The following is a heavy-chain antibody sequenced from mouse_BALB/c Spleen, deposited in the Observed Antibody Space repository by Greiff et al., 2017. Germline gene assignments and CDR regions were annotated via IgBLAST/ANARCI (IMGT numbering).Heavy chain of an antibody. CDR1: GFSLTSYG. D-gene: IGHD1-1*01. CDR3: ARHRDYYGSHYAMDY. J-gene: IGHJ4*01. V-gene: IGHV2-6-2*01. Sequence: VQLVESGPDLVAPSQSLSITCTVSGFSLTSYGVHWVRQPPGKGLEWLVVIWSDGSTTYNSALKSRLSISKDNSKSQVFLKMNSLQTDDTAMYYCARHRDYYGSHYAMDYWGQGTSVTVSS. CDR2: IWSDGST.